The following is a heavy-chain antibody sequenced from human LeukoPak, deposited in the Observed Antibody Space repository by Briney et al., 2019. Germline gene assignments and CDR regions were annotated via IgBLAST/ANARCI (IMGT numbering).Heavy chain of an antibody. V-gene: IGHV3-33*03. D-gene: IGHD2-2*01. CDR1: EFTFGDYG. CDR3: AKEAESVVPAASYYFYYCMDV. Sequence: GRSLRLSCVASEFTFGDYGMHWVRQAPGKGLEGVAVIWYDGSKRYYADSVKGRFTISRDNSKNTLFLQMNSLRAEDTAVYYCAKEAESVVPAASYYFYYCMDVWGRGTPVTVSS. J-gene: IGHJ6*03. CDR2: IWYDGSKR.